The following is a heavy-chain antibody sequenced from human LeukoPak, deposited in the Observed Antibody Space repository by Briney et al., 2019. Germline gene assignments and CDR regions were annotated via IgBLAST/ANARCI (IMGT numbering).Heavy chain of an antibody. CDR2: IYHSGST. J-gene: IGHJ6*03. CDR3: ASGGTIFGVVSGYYYMDV. D-gene: IGHD3-3*01. V-gene: IGHV4-4*02. CDR1: GGSISSDNW. Sequence: SGTLSLTCAVSGGSISSDNWWSWVRQPPGKGLEWIGEIYHSGSTNYNPSLKSRVSISVDKSKNQFSLNLNSVTAADTAVYYCASGGTIFGVVSGYYYMDVWGKGTTVTVSS.